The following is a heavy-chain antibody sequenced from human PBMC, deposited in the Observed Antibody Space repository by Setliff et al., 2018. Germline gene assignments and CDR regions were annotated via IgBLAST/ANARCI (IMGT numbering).Heavy chain of an antibody. CDR3: AREGVHTRSSTDYHYYMDV. V-gene: IGHV1-69*05. J-gene: IGHJ6*03. D-gene: IGHD1-26*01. CDR2: IIPMFGAT. CDR1: GDSFNNYA. Sequence: GASVKVSCKASGDSFNNYAISWVRQAPGQGLEWMGGIIPMFGATDYAHKFQGRVTIMTDESTSTAYMELSSLTSEDTAVYYCAREGVHTRSSTDYHYYMDVWGRGTTVTVSS.